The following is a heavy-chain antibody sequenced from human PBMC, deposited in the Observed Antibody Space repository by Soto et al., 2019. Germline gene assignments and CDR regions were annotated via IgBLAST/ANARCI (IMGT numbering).Heavy chain of an antibody. Sequence: QPGGSLRLSCAASGFTFSSYWMSWVRQAPGKGLEWVANIKQDGSEKYYVDSVKGRFTISRDNAKNSLYLQMNSLRAEDTAVYYCARGTFEGYYYYYGMDVWGQGTTVTVSS. CDR1: GFTFSSYW. V-gene: IGHV3-7*03. J-gene: IGHJ6*02. CDR2: IKQDGSEK. CDR3: ARGTFEGYYYYYGMDV.